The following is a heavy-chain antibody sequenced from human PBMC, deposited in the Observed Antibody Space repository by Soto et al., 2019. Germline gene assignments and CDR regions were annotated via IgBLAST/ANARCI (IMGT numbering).Heavy chain of an antibody. D-gene: IGHD2-15*01. CDR3: AKLSVVASNFDY. Sequence: GGSLRLSCAASGFTYSTYTMHWVRQAPGKGLEWVAVISYDGSNKYYADSVKGRFTISRDNSKNTLYLQMNSLRAEDTAVYYCAKLSVVASNFDYWGQGTLVTVSS. J-gene: IGHJ4*02. V-gene: IGHV3-30*18. CDR2: ISYDGSNK. CDR1: GFTYSTYT.